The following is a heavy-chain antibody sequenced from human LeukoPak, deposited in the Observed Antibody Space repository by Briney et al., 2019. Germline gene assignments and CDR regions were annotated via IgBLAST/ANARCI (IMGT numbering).Heavy chain of an antibody. CDR2: ISAYNGNT. CDR1: GGTFSSYA. Sequence: ASVKVSCKASGGTFSSYAISWVRQAPGQGLEWMGWISAYNGNTNYAQKLQGRVTMTTDTSTSTAYMELRSLRSDDTAVYYCAVIYGDYMATDYWGQGTLVTVSS. V-gene: IGHV1-18*01. D-gene: IGHD4-17*01. J-gene: IGHJ4*02. CDR3: AVIYGDYMATDY.